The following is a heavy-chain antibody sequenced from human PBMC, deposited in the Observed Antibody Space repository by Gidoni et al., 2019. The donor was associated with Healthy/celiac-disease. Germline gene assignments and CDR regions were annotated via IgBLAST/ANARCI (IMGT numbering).Heavy chain of an antibody. CDR1: GFTFSSYG. V-gene: IGHV3-33*01. Sequence: QVQLVESGGGVVQPGRSLRLSRAASGFTFSSYGMHWVRQAPGKGLEWVAVIWYDGSNKYYADSVKGRFTISRDNSKNTLYLQMNSLRAEDTAVYYCARDQPQVITLHPSYYYYYGMDVWGQGTTVTVSS. D-gene: IGHD3-22*01. J-gene: IGHJ6*02. CDR3: ARDQPQVITLHPSYYYYYGMDV. CDR2: IWYDGSNK.